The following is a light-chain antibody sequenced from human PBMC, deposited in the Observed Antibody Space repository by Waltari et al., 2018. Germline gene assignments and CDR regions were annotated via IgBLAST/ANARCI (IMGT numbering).Light chain of an antibody. V-gene: IGLV2-11*01. CDR1: SSAVGGYNY. CDR3: CSYAGIYVV. Sequence: QSALTQPRPVSGSPGQSVTISCTGTSSAVGGYNYVSWYQQHPGKAPKLMIYDVSKRPSGVPDRFSGSKSGNTASLTISGLQAEDEADYYCCSYAGIYVVFGGGTKLTVL. CDR2: DVS. J-gene: IGLJ2*01.